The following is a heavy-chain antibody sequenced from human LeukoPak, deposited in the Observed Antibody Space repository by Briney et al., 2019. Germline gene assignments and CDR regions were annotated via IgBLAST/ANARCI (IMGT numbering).Heavy chain of an antibody. CDR1: GYTFTGYY. V-gene: IGHV1-2*06. CDR3: GREDIVVIPAAQGEYNYYYGMDV. Sequence: ASVKVSCKASGYTFTGYYMHWVRQAPGQGLEWMGRINPNSGGTNYAQKFQGRVTMTRDTSISTAYMELSRLRSDDTAVYYCGREDIVVIPAAQGEYNYYYGMDVWGQGTTVTVSS. J-gene: IGHJ6*02. D-gene: IGHD2-2*01. CDR2: INPNSGGT.